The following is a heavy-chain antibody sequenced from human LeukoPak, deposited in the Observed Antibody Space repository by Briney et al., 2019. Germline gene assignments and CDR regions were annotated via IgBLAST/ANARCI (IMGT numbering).Heavy chain of an antibody. Sequence: PSETLSLTCTVSGGSIPTSTYHWGWIRQTPGKGLARIGSVHYSGGTYYNPSLSSPVSISLDTSKSQCSLKRNFATAADTAFYYCATTHDYTLGVYDFGGLGARVTVSS. CDR1: GGSIPTSTYH. D-gene: IGHD4-11*01. CDR2: VHYSGGT. V-gene: IGHV4-39*07. J-gene: IGHJ4*02. CDR3: ATTHDYTLGVYDF.